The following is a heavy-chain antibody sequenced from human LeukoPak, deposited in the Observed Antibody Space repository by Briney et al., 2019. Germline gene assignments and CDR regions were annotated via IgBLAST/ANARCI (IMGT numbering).Heavy chain of an antibody. V-gene: IGHV3-43*02. CDR2: ISGDGGST. CDR1: GFTFGDSA. CDR3: AKEDLYSSSPEV. D-gene: IGHD6-6*01. J-gene: IGHJ6*02. Sequence: GGSLRVSCTASGFTFGDSAMSWVRQAPGKGLEWVSLISGDGGSTYYADSVKGGFTISRDNSKNSLYLQTNSLRTEDTALYYCAKEDLYSSSPEVWGQGTTVTVSS.